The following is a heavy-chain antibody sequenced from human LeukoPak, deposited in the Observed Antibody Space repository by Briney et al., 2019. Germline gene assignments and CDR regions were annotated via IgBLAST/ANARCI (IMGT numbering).Heavy chain of an antibody. CDR3: AREMRQWLSPIDP. CDR2: IYTSGST. CDR1: GGSISSGSYY. D-gene: IGHD6-19*01. J-gene: IGHJ5*02. V-gene: IGHV4-61*02. Sequence: SQTLSLTCTVSGGSISSGSYYWSWIRLPAGKGLEWIGRIYTSGSTNYNPSLKSRVTISVDTSKNQFSLKLSSVTAADTAVYYCAREMRQWLSPIDPWGQGTLVTVSS.